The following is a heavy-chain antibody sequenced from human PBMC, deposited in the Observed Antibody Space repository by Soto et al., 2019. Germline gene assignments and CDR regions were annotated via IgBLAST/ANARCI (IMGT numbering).Heavy chain of an antibody. D-gene: IGHD3-10*01. CDR2: IYYSGST. CDR1: GGSISSGGYY. J-gene: IGHJ5*02. V-gene: IGHV4-61*08. Sequence: SETLSLTCTVSGGSISSGGYYWSWIRQLPGKGLEWIGYIYYSGSTNYNPSLKSRVTISVDTSKNQFSLKLSSVTAADTAVYYCARDPGSGSYYGWFDPWGQGTLVTVSS. CDR3: ARDPGSGSYYGWFDP.